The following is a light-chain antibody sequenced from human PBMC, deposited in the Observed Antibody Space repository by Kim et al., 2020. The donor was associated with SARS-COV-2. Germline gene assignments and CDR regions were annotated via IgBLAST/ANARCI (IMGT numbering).Light chain of an antibody. J-gene: IGLJ2*01. Sequence: SYELTQPPSVSVSPGQTASITCSGDKLGDKYVSWYQQKPGQSPVLVIYQDTKRPSGIPERFSASNSGNTATLTISGTQATDEADYYCQAWDSGTAVVFGG. CDR2: QDT. CDR1: KLGDKY. V-gene: IGLV3-1*01. CDR3: QAWDSGTAVV.